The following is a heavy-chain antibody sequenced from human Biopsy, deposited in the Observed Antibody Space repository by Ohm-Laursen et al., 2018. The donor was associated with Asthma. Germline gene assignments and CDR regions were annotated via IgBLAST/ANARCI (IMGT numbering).Heavy chain of an antibody. CDR3: AAGRTSLQGESLI. CDR1: GAALSGYT. CDR2: IVFASGAT. D-gene: IGHD2/OR15-2a*01. J-gene: IGHJ4*01. Sequence: SVNVSCNASGAALSGYTFEGVRQARGLGLEWIAWIVFASGATNYAQNFQDRLTVTRDMSAGSVSMELRGLSSTDTAVYYCAAGRTSLQGESLIWGQGTLVSVSS. V-gene: IGHV1-58*01.